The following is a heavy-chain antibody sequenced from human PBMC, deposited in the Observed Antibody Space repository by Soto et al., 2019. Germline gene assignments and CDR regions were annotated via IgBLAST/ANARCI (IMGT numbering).Heavy chain of an antibody. CDR2: IIPILGIA. D-gene: IGHD6-19*01. Sequence: QVQLVQSGAEVKKPGSSLKVSCKASGGTFSSYTISWVRQAPGHGLEWMGRIIPILGIANNAQKFQGRVTITADKSTSTAYMELSSLRSEDTAVYYCARDPTEQWLVLSYYYYGMDVWGQGTTVTVSS. J-gene: IGHJ6*02. CDR3: ARDPTEQWLVLSYYYYGMDV. V-gene: IGHV1-69*08. CDR1: GGTFSSYT.